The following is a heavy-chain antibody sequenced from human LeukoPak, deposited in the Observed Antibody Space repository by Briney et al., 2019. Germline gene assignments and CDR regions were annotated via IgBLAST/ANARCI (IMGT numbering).Heavy chain of an antibody. J-gene: IGHJ3*02. CDR3: TRDSQRVGVTSKREYAFDI. V-gene: IGHV3-48*04. D-gene: IGHD2-21*02. CDR1: GFTFSSYS. CDR2: ISSSSSTI. Sequence: GGSLRLSCAASGFTFSSYSMNSVRQAPGKGLEWVSYISSSSSTIYYADSVKGRFTISRDNAKNSLYLQMNSLRAEDTAVYYCTRDSQRVGVTSKREYAFDIWGQGTMVTVSS.